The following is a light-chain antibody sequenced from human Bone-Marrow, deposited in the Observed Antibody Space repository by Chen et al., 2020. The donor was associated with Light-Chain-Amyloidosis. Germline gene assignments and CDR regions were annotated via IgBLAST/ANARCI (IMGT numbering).Light chain of an antibody. CDR1: SSNIGAGYN. V-gene: IGLV1-40*01. Sequence: QSVLTQPPSVSGAPGQRVTISCTGTSSNIGAGYNVHWYQHLPGRAPKLLIHDDTNRPSGVPDRFSASESGTSASLAITGLQAEDEADYYCQSYDNSLSGFYVFGTGTQVSVL. CDR3: QSYDNSLSGFYV. J-gene: IGLJ1*01. CDR2: DDT.